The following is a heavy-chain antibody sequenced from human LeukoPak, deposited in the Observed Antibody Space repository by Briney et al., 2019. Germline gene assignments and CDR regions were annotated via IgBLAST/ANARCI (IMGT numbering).Heavy chain of an antibody. CDR2: IYYSGST. CDR3: ARHRYLAIAVAGSYYFDY. D-gene: IGHD6-19*01. J-gene: IGHJ4*02. CDR1: GGSISTYY. Sequence: SETLSLTCTVSGGSISTYYWSWIRQPPGKGLEWIGYIYYSGSTNYNPSLKSRVTTSVDTSKNQFSLKLSSVTAADTAVYYCARHRYLAIAVAGSYYFDYWGQGTLVTVSS. V-gene: IGHV4-59*08.